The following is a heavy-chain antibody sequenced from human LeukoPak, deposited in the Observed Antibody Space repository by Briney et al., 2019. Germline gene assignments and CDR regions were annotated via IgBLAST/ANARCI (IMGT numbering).Heavy chain of an antibody. CDR2: INHSGST. CDR1: GGSFSGCY. J-gene: IGHJ4*02. V-gene: IGHV4-34*01. Sequence: SETLSLTCAVYGGSFSGCYWSWIRQPPGKGLEWIGKINHSGSTNYNPSLKSRVTISVDTSKNQFSLKLTSVTAADTAVYYCARAVEYNFWSGLQRRAATFDYWGQGTLVTVSS. CDR3: ARAVEYNFWSGLQRRAATFDY. D-gene: IGHD3-3*01.